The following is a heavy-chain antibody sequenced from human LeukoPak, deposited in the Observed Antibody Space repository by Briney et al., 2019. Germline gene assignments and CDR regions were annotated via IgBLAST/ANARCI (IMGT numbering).Heavy chain of an antibody. Sequence: KPSETLSLTCTVSGGSISSSSYYWGWIHHPPGKGLEWIGSIYYSGSTYYNPSLKSRVTISVDTSKNQFSLKLSSVTAADTAVYYCASYVWGSYRPGGYWGQGTLVTVSS. CDR3: ASYVWGSYRPGGY. CDR2: IYYSGST. CDR1: GGSISSSSYY. J-gene: IGHJ4*02. V-gene: IGHV4-39*01. D-gene: IGHD3-16*02.